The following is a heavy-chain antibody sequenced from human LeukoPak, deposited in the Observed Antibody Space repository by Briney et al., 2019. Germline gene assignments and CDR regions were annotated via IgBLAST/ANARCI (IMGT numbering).Heavy chain of an antibody. J-gene: IGHJ4*02. V-gene: IGHV3-15*01. CDR3: TTDRPGAYYYGSGSYVGEDY. CDR2: IKSKIDGGTK. Sequence: GGSLRLSCAVSGFTFNNAWMSWVRQAPGKGLGWVGRIKSKIDGGTKDCAASVKGRFTISRDDSKNTLYLQMNSLKTEDTAVYYCTTDRPGAYYYGSGSYVGEDYWGQGTLVTVSS. CDR1: GFTFNNAW. D-gene: IGHD3-10*01.